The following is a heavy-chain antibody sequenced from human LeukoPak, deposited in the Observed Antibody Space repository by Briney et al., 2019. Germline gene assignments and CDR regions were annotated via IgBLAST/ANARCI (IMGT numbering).Heavy chain of an antibody. Sequence: ASVKVSCKASGYTFTSYYMHWVRQAPGQGLEWMGIINPSGGSTSYAQKFQGRVTMTRDTSTSTVYMELSSLRSEDTAVYYCARAPDTAMVTSAYYYYYGMDVWGQGTTVTVSS. V-gene: IGHV1-46*01. CDR1: GYTFTSYY. J-gene: IGHJ6*02. D-gene: IGHD5-18*01. CDR2: INPSGGST. CDR3: ARAPDTAMVTSAYYYYYGMDV.